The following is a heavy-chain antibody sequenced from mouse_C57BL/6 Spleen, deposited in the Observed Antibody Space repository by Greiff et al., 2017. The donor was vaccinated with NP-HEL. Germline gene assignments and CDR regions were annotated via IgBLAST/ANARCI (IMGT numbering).Heavy chain of an antibody. J-gene: IGHJ4*01. D-gene: IGHD1-1*01. CDR1: GYTFTSYW. CDR2: IYPSDSET. CDR3: ARRYYEAMDD. V-gene: IGHV1-61*01. Sequence: QVQLQQPGAELVRPGSSVKLSCKASGYTFTSYWMDWVKQRPGQGLEWIGNIYPSDSETHYNQKFKDKATLTVDKSSSTAYMQLSSLTSEDSAVYYCARRYYEAMDDWGQGTSVTVSS.